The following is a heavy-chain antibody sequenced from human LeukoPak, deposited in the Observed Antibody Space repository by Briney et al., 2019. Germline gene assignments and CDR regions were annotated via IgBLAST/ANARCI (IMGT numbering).Heavy chain of an antibody. Sequence: SETLSLTCAVYGGSFSGYYWSWIRQPPGKGLEWIGEINHSGSTDYNPSLKSRVTISVDTSKNQFSLQLNSVTPEDTAVYYCARVGGITGTTYYFDYWGQGTLVTVSS. V-gene: IGHV4-34*01. D-gene: IGHD1-7*01. CDR2: INHSGST. J-gene: IGHJ4*02. CDR3: ARVGGITGTTYYFDY. CDR1: GGSFSGYY.